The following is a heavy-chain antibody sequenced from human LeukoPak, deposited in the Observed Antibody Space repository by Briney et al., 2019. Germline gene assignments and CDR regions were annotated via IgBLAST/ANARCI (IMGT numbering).Heavy chain of an antibody. V-gene: IGHV3-21*01. CDR1: GSSFPYG. Sequence: PGGSLRLSCEASGSSFPYGMSWVRQAPGKGLEWVSGITNSGENTYYADSVKGRFTISRDNAKNSLYLQMNSLRAEDTAVYYCARDLGWFGELSLWFDPWGQGTLVTVSS. J-gene: IGHJ5*02. CDR3: ARDLGWFGELSLWFDP. CDR2: ITNSGENT. D-gene: IGHD3-10*01.